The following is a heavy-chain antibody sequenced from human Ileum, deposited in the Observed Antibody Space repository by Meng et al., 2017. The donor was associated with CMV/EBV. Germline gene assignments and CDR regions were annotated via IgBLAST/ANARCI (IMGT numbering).Heavy chain of an antibody. CDR2: IFTNGIT. J-gene: IGHJ4*02. CDR3: ATGEKALLYLDV. Sequence: VSGGSVNNGLFYWTWIRQPPGKGLEWIGHIFTNGITNYTPTLKSRLNISLDASKNHFSLQLTSVTAADTAVYFCATGEKALLYLDVWGQGTLVTVSS. CDR1: GGSVNNGLFY. D-gene: IGHD1-14*01. V-gene: IGHV4-30-4*01.